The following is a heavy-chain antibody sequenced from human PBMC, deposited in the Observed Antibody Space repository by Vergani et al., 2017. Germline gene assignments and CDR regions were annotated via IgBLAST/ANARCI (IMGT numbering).Heavy chain of an antibody. D-gene: IGHD3-22*01. CDR3: ARDFYYYDSSGLEYFQH. CDR1: GFTFSSYA. J-gene: IGHJ1*01. CDR2: ISYDGSNK. V-gene: IGHV3-30-3*01. Sequence: VQLVESGGGLVQPGGSLKLSCAASGFTFSSYAMHWVRQAPGKGLEWVAVISYDGSNKYYADSVKGRFTISRDNSKNTLYLQMNSLRAEDTAVYYCARDFYYYDSSGLEYFQHWGQGTLVTVSS.